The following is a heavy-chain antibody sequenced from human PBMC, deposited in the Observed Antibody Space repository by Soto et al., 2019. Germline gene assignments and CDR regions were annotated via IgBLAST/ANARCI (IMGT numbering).Heavy chain of an antibody. Sequence: QVQLVQSGAEVKKPGASVKVSCKASGYTFTSYGIIWVRQAPGQGLEWMGGISADNGNTNYAQKLKGSVTMNTDTSTSTAYLELRSLSSAATAVYYCASVAWGSGSYCPSAYWGQGTLVAVSS. CDR1: GYTFTSYG. V-gene: IGHV1-18*01. CDR3: ASVAWGSGSYCPSAY. D-gene: IGHD1-26*01. J-gene: IGHJ4*02. CDR2: ISADNGNT.